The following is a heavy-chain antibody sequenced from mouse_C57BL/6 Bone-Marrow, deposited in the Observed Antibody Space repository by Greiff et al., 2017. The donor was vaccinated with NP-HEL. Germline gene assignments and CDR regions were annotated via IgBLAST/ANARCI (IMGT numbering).Heavy chain of an antibody. CDR1: GYSFTSYY. D-gene: IGHD2-3*01. CDR3: ARGLLLDGYYSWFAY. J-gene: IGHJ3*01. Sequence: QVQLQQSGPELVKSGEEGKRGGGVSGYSFTSYYIHWVKQRPGQGLEWIGWIYPGSGNTKYNEKFKGKATLTADTSSSTAYMQLSSLTSEDSAVYYCARGLLLDGYYSWFAYWGQGTLVTVSA. V-gene: IGHV1-66*01. CDR2: IYPGSGNT.